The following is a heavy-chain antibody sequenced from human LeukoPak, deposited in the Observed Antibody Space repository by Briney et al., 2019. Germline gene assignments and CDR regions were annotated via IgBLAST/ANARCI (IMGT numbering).Heavy chain of an antibody. CDR3: ARIKSDSSGYYPDY. CDR1: GYTFTGYY. Sequence: ASVKVSCKASGYTFTGYYMHWARQAPGQGLEWMGWINPNSGGTNYAQKFQGRVTMTRDTSISTAYMELSRLRSDDTAVYYCARIKSDSSGYYPDYWGQGTLVTVSS. J-gene: IGHJ4*02. D-gene: IGHD3-22*01. CDR2: INPNSGGT. V-gene: IGHV1-2*02.